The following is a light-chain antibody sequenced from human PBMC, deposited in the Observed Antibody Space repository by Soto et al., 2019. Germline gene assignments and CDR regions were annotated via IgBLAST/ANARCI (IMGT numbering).Light chain of an antibody. CDR3: CSYADSSTPYV. V-gene: IGLV2-23*01. Sequence: QSVLTQPASVSGSPGQSITISCTGSRNSVGSYNLVSWYQQHPGKAPKLMIYEGNKRPSRVSNRFSGSKSGNTASLTISGLQAEDEADYYCCSYADSSTPYVFGTGTKLTVL. CDR1: RNSVGSYNL. J-gene: IGLJ1*01. CDR2: EGN.